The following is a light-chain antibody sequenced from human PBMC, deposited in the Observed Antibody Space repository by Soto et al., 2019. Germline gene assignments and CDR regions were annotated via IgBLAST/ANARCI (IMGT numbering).Light chain of an antibody. CDR3: QQYYSYSWT. CDR1: QSISSS. V-gene: IGKV1-5*03. J-gene: IGKJ1*01. Sequence: DIQMTQSPSTLSASVGDRVTITCRASQSISSSLAWYQQKPGKAPNLLIYKASSLERGVPSRFSGSGSGTEFTLTISSLQPDDFATYYCQQYYSYSWTFGHGTKVEIK. CDR2: KAS.